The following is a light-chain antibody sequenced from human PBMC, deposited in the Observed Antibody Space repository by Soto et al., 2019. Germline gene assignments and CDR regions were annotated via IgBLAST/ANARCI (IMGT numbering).Light chain of an antibody. V-gene: IGKV3-11*01. CDR1: QSVRSD. Sequence: EIVMTQSPATLSVSPGERATLSCRASQSVRSDLVWYQQHPGQAPRLLIYGASSRASGVPARFSGSGSGTDFTLTISSLEPQDFALYYCQQRNSWPPITGGQGTRLEIK. J-gene: IGKJ5*01. CDR2: GAS. CDR3: QQRNSWPPIT.